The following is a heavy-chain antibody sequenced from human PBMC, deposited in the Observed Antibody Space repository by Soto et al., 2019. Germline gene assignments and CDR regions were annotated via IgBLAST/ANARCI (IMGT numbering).Heavy chain of an antibody. CDR3: AKTQDAIAVAGDFDY. V-gene: IGHV3-23*01. J-gene: IGHJ4*02. Sequence: GGSLRLSCAASGFTFSSYAMSWVRQAPGKGLEWVSAISGSGGSTYYADSVKGRFTISRDNSKNTLYLQMNSPRAEDTAVYYCAKTQDAIAVAGDFDYWGQGTLVTVSS. CDR1: GFTFSSYA. D-gene: IGHD6-19*01. CDR2: ISGSGGST.